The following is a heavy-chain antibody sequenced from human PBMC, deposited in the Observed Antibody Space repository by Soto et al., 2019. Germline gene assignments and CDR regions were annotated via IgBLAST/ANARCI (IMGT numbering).Heavy chain of an antibody. D-gene: IGHD7-27*01. Sequence: GGSLRLSCAASGFTFSSYSMNWVRQAPGKGLEWVSSISSSSSYIYYADSVKGRFTISRDNAKNSLYLQMNSLRAEDTAVYYCARDRLTGNYYYGMDVWGQGTTVTVSS. CDR1: GFTFSSYS. CDR3: ARDRLTGNYYYGMDV. V-gene: IGHV3-21*01. CDR2: ISSSSSYI. J-gene: IGHJ6*02.